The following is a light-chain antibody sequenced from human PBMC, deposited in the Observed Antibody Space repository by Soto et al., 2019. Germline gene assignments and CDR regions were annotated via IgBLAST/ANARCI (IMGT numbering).Light chain of an antibody. Sequence: EIVLTQSPGTLSLSPGERATLSCRASQSVSSSYLAWYQQKPGQAPRLLIYGASSRATGIPDRFTGSRSGTDFTRTISSLEPEDFAVYYCQQYDSSPMTFGQGTKVEIK. CDR1: QSVSSSY. CDR2: GAS. J-gene: IGKJ1*01. V-gene: IGKV3-20*01. CDR3: QQYDSSPMT.